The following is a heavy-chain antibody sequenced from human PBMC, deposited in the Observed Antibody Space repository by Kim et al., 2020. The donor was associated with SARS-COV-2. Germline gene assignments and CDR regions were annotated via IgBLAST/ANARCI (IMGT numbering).Heavy chain of an antibody. D-gene: IGHD4-17*01. CDR3: AKDLPAPPTTVTTQMNGAQRDQDY. J-gene: IGHJ4*02. CDR1: GFTFSSYA. Sequence: GGSLRLSCAAYGFTFSSYAMSWVRQAPGKGPEWVSAISGSGGSTYYAYSVKGRFTISRDNSKNTLYLQMNSLRAEDTAVYYCAKDLPAPPTTVTTQMNGAQRDQDYWGQGTLVTVSS. V-gene: IGHV3-23*01. CDR2: ISGSGGST.